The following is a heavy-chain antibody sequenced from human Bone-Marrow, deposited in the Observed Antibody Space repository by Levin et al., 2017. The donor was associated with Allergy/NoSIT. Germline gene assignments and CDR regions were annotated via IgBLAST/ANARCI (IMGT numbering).Heavy chain of an antibody. D-gene: IGHD3-3*01. CDR3: ARALIFGVVIIRGRYYFDY. Sequence: SETLSLTCAVYGGSFSGYYWSWIRQPPGKGLEWIGEINHSGSTNYNPSLKSRVTISVDTSKNQFSLKLSSVTAADTAVYYCARALIFGVVIIRGRYYFDYWGQGTLVTVSS. V-gene: IGHV4-34*01. J-gene: IGHJ4*02. CDR2: INHSGST. CDR1: GGSFSGYY.